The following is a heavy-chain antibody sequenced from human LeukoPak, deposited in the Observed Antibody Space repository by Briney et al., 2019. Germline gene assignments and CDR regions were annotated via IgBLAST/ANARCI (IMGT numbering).Heavy chain of an antibody. Sequence: PSETLSLTCTVSGGSISSGDYYWNWIRQPPGKGLEWIGYIYYSGTTFYNPSLKSRVTISVDTSKNQFSLKLSSVTAADTAVYYRARGGIYNYGYGEFDYWGQGTLVTVSS. CDR1: GGSISSGDYY. CDR2: IYYSGTT. D-gene: IGHD5-18*01. J-gene: IGHJ4*02. CDR3: ARGGIYNYGYGEFDY. V-gene: IGHV4-30-4*01.